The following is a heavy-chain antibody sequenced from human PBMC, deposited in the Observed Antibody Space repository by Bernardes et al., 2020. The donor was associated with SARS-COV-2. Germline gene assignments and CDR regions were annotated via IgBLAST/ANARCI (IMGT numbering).Heavy chain of an antibody. D-gene: IGHD6-13*01. CDR1: GFTFDDYA. V-gene: IGHV3-43*02. J-gene: IGHJ4*02. Sequence: GWSLRLSCAASGFTFDDYAMHWVRQAPGKGLEWVSLISGDGGSTYYADSVKGRFTISRDNSKNSLYLQMNSLRTEDTAVYYCARARTAAAVNRYIDYWGQGTLVTVSS. CDR3: ARARTAAAVNRYIDY. CDR2: ISGDGGST.